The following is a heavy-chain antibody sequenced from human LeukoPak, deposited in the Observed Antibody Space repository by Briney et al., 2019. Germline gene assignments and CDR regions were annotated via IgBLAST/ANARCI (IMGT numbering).Heavy chain of an antibody. CDR3: AREGYGSHALDI. CDR2: ISTIGSTM. CDR1: EFTFSSYT. J-gene: IGHJ3*02. Sequence: GGSVRLSCAASEFTFSSYTMNWVSQAPGKGLEWGSYISTIGSTMSYADSVKGRFAISRDNAKNSLYLQMNSLRDEHPAVYYCAREGYGSHALDIWGQGTMVTVSS. D-gene: IGHD3-10*01. V-gene: IGHV3-48*02.